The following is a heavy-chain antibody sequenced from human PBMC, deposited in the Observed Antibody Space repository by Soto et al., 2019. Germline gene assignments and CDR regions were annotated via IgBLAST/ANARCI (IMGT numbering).Heavy chain of an antibody. V-gene: IGHV5-51*01. CDR1: GYSFSTYW. D-gene: IGHD2-2*02. Sequence: GESLKISCTGSGYSFSTYWIAWVRQMPGKGLEWMGIIYPGDSDTRYSPSFQGQVTISADKSISTAYLQWSSLKASDTAIYYCATGGYCSDTTCYNFFHYWGQGTLVTVSS. CDR2: IYPGDSDT. CDR3: ATGGYCSDTTCYNFFHY. J-gene: IGHJ4*02.